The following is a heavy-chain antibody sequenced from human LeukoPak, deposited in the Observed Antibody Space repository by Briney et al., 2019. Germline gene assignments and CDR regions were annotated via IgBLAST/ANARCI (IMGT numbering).Heavy chain of an antibody. Sequence: ASVKVSCKASGGTFGSYAISWVRQAPGQGLEWMGIINPSGGSTSYAQKFQGRVTMTRDTSTSTVYMELSSLRSEDTAVYYCARDLGLYSSGWGGIFDYWGQGTLVTVSS. J-gene: IGHJ4*02. CDR1: GGTFGSYA. CDR3: ARDLGLYSSGWGGIFDY. D-gene: IGHD6-19*01. V-gene: IGHV1-46*01. CDR2: INPSGGST.